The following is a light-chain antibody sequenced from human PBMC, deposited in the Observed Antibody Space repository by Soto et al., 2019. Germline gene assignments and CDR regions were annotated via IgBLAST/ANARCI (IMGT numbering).Light chain of an antibody. CDR3: QQRSNWPPV. CDR2: DAS. CDR1: QSVRTY. V-gene: IGKV3-11*01. J-gene: IGKJ4*01. Sequence: EIVLTQSPATLSLFPGERATLSCRASQSVRTYLAWYQQKPGQAPRLLIYDASNRATGIPARFSGSGSGTDFTLTISSLEPEDFAVYYCQQRSNWPPVFGGGTKVDIK.